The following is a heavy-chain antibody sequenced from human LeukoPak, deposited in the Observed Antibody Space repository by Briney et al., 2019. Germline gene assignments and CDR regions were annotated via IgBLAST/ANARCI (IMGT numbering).Heavy chain of an antibody. CDR1: GYTFISYH. V-gene: IGHV1-46*01. CDR3: ARVLGIAAAGMGY. J-gene: IGHJ4*02. CDR2: INPSGGST. Sequence: ASVKVSCKASGYTFISYHMHWVRQAPGQGLEWMGIINPSGGSTSYAQKFQGRVTMTRDTSTSTVYMELSSLRSEDTAVYYCARVLGIAAAGMGYWGQGTLVTVSP. D-gene: IGHD6-13*01.